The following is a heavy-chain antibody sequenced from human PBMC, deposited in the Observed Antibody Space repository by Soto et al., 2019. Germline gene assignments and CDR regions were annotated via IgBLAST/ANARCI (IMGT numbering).Heavy chain of an antibody. CDR2: IYWDEDK. V-gene: IGHV2-5*02. CDR3: AHKGGRGAGMDV. CDR1: GFSLSTSGVG. D-gene: IGHD1-26*01. J-gene: IGHJ6*02. Sequence: QITLKESGPTLVKPTQTLTLTCTLSGFSLSTSGVGVGWIRQPPGKALEWIALIYWDEDKRYSPSLETRLTSTKDTSTNEVVLTMTNMDPVDTGTYYCAHKGGRGAGMDVWGPGTTVTVSS.